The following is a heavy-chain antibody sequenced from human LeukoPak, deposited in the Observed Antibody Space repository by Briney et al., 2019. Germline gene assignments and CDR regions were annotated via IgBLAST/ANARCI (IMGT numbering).Heavy chain of an antibody. CDR2: IYYSGST. CDR1: GGSISSYY. Sequence: SETLSLTCTVSGGSISSYYWSWIRQPPGKGLEWIGYIYYSGSTNYNPSLKSRVTISLDTSKNQFSLKLNSVTTADTAVYYCARTTVTTFDYWGQGTLVTVSS. CDR3: ARTTVTTFDY. V-gene: IGHV4-59*01. D-gene: IGHD4-17*01. J-gene: IGHJ4*02.